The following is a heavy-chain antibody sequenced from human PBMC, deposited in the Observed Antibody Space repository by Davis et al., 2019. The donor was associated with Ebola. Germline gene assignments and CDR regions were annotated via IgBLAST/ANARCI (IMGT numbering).Heavy chain of an antibody. Sequence: GESLKISCGTSGFTFSTYWMSWVRRAPGKGLEWVSSISSSSSYIYYADSVKGRFTISRDNAKNSLYLQMNSLRAEDTAVYYCARTGHYYYYYMDVWGKGTTVTVSS. V-gene: IGHV3-21*01. J-gene: IGHJ6*03. CDR1: GFTFSTYW. CDR2: ISSSSSYI. D-gene: IGHD3-9*01. CDR3: ARTGHYYYYYMDV.